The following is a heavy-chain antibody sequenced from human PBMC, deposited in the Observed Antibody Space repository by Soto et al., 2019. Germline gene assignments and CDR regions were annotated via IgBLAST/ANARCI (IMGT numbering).Heavy chain of an antibody. CDR2: MNPNSGNT. CDR1: GYIFTSYV. J-gene: IGHJ5*02. CDR3: ARERSAGTGWFDP. Sequence: QVQLVQSGAEVKKPWASVKVSFKASGYIFTSYVINWVREATGQGLEWMGWMNPNSGNTGYAQKFQGRVTMTRNTSMSTAYMELSSLRSEDTAVYYCARERSAGTGWFDPWGQGTLVTVSS. D-gene: IGHD6-13*01. V-gene: IGHV1-8*01.